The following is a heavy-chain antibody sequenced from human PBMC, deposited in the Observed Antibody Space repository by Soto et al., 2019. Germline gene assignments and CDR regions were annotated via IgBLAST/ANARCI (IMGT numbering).Heavy chain of an antibody. V-gene: IGHV1-46*01. J-gene: IGHJ4*02. CDR3: ARDLYDSSGYPPQIDY. D-gene: IGHD3-22*01. CDR1: GGTFSSYA. Sequence: GASVKVSCKASGGTFSSYAISWVRQAPGQGLEWMGIINPSGGSTSYAQKFQGRVTMTRDTSTSTVYMELSSLRSEDTAVYYCARDLYDSSGYPPQIDYWGQGTLVTVSS. CDR2: INPSGGST.